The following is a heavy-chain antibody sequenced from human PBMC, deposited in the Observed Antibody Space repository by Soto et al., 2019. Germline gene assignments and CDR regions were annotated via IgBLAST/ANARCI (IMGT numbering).Heavy chain of an antibody. D-gene: IGHD3-22*01. CDR2: INPITGGT. J-gene: IGHJ4*02. Sequence: AGYRFTSCNIHLERVPPGQGREWMGWINPITGGTNYETKIQRRVTMTRDPSITTAYMELSRLRSDDTAVYYCARNYYDSSDRDYLDYWGQGTPVTVSS. CDR3: ARNYYDSSDRDYLDY. CDR1: GYRFTSCN. V-gene: IGHV1-2*02.